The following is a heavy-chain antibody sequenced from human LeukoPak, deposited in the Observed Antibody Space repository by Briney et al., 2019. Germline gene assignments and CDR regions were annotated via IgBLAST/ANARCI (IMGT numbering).Heavy chain of an antibody. D-gene: IGHD3-16*02. Sequence: ETLSLTCNVSGGSISSGGYYWSWVRQAPGKGLEWVSVIYSGGSTYYADSVKGRFTISRDNSKNTLYLQMNSLRAEDTAVYYCARDYRPHEDYYYYYGMDVWGQGTTVTVSS. V-gene: IGHV3-53*01. CDR3: ARDYRPHEDYYYYYGMDV. J-gene: IGHJ6*02. CDR1: GGSISSGGYY. CDR2: IYSGGST.